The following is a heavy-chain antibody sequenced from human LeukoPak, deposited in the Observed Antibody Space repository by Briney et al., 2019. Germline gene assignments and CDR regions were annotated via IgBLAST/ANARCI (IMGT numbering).Heavy chain of an antibody. CDR3: TRGSDGEYDS. Sequence: SETLSLTCTVSGDSISGFYWSWIRQPPGKGLEWIGYVHYTGITNYSPSLKSRVTISLDTSKKQFSLKLSSVTAADTAVYYCTRGSDGEYDSWGQGTLVTVSS. CDR1: GDSISGFY. D-gene: IGHD5-24*01. J-gene: IGHJ4*02. V-gene: IGHV4-59*08. CDR2: VHYTGIT.